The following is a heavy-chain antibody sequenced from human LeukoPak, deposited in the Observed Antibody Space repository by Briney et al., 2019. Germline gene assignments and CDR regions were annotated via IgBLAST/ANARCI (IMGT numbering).Heavy chain of an antibody. D-gene: IGHD6-25*01. CDR2: IYYSGST. J-gene: IGHJ5*01. CDR3: ARGSGWFVY. V-gene: IGHV4-59*02. CDR1: GGSVDYYY. Sequence: PSETLSLTCTVSGGSVDYYYWSWVRQPPGKGLECIGYIYYSGSTNYNPSLKSRVTISVHTSKKQFSLKMSSVTAADTAVYYCARGSGWFVYWGQGTLVTVSS.